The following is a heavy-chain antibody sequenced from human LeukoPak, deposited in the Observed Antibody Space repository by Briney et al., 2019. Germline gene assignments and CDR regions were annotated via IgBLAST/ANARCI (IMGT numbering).Heavy chain of an antibody. D-gene: IGHD2-15*01. V-gene: IGHV1-18*04. CDR3: ARTTTYCSGGNCYSSFYY. CDR1: GYTFTGYY. J-gene: IGHJ4*02. Sequence: GASVKVSCKASGYTFTGYYMHWVRQAPGQGLEWMGWISAYNGNTNYAQNLQGRVTMTTDTSTSTAYMELRSLRSDDTAVYYCARTTTYCSGGNCYSSFYYWGQGTLVTVSS. CDR2: ISAYNGNT.